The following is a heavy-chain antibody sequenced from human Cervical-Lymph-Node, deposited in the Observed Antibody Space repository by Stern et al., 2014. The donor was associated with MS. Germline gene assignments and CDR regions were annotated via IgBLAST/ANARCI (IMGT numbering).Heavy chain of an antibody. CDR3: AKEGILVASFDY. Sequence: VQLVESGGSLVQPGGSLRLSCAASGFTFSSYEMSWVRQAPGKGLEWVSAISGSGDSTYYADSVKGRFTISRDNSKNTLYLQMNSLRADDTAVYYCAKEGILVASFDYWGQGTLVTVSS. V-gene: IGHV3-23*04. CDR1: GFTFSSYE. D-gene: IGHD6-19*01. J-gene: IGHJ4*02. CDR2: ISGSGDST.